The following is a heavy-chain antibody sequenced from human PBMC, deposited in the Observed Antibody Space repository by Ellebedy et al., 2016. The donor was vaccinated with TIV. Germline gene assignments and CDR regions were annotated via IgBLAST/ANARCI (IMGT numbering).Heavy chain of an antibody. CDR1: GFTFNDAW. J-gene: IGHJ5*02. D-gene: IGHD3-3*01. V-gene: IGHV3-15*01. Sequence: GESLKISXVASGFTFNDAWMSWVRQAPGKGLEWVGRVKSKSDGGTTDYAAPVKGRFSISRDDSKNMLYLQMNSLKTEDTAVYHCTTELRFLAWGQGTLVTVPS. CDR3: TTELRFLA. CDR2: VKSKSDGGTT.